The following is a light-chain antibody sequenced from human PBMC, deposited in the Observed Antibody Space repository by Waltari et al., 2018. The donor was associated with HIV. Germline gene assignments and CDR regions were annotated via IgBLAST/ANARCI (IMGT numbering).Light chain of an antibody. CDR3: SSYSARGFVV. V-gene: IGLV2-14*01. CDR2: EVY. CDR1: TSDISDFNF. Sequence: HSALTQPASVSGSPGQSITISCTGPTSDISDFNFVSWYQQSPARAPKLIIFEVYSRPSGISVRFSGSKSGVTASLTISALRAEDEADYFCSSYSARGFVVFGGGTKVTVL. J-gene: IGLJ3*02.